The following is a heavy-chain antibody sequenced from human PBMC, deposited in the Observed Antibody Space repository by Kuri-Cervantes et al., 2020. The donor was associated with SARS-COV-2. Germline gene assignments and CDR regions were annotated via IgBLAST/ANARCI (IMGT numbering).Heavy chain of an antibody. J-gene: IGHJ4*02. CDR1: GGSISSSNW. CDR3: ARGVVVVPAAGIFFDY. V-gene: IGHV4-4*02. CDR2: IYHSGST. Sequence: GSLRLSCAVSGGSISSSNWWTWVRQPPGKGLEWIGEIYHSGSTNYNPSLKSRVTISVDKSKNQFSLKLSSVTAADTAVYYCARGVVVVPAAGIFFDYWGQGTLVTVSS. D-gene: IGHD2-2*01.